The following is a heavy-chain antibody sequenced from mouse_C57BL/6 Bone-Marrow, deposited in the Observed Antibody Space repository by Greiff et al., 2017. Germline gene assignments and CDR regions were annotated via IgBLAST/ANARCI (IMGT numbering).Heavy chain of an antibody. V-gene: IGHV2-9-1*01. Sequence: VKLVESGPGLVAPSQSLSITCTVSGFSLTSYAISWVRQPPGKGLEWLGVIWTGGGTNYNSALKSRLSISKDNSKSQVFLKMNSLQTDDTARYYCARLRILYYYAMDYWGQGTSVTVSS. CDR1: GFSLTSYA. D-gene: IGHD1-1*01. CDR3: ARLRILYYYAMDY. J-gene: IGHJ4*01. CDR2: IWTGGGT.